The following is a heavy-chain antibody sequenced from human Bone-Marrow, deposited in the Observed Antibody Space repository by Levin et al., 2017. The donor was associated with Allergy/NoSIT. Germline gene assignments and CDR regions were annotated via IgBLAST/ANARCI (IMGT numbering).Heavy chain of an antibody. CDR2: ISSNPNRL. J-gene: IGHJ3*02. D-gene: IGHD6-25*01. V-gene: IGHV3-11*01. CDR1: GFTFSDYF. Sequence: GGSLRLSCAASGFTFSDYFMSWIRQAPGKGLEWVSYISSNPNRLYYADSVKGRFTISRDNAKNSLYLQMNSLKVEDTAVYYCARIYSSEETFDIWGQGTMVTVSS. CDR3: ARIYSSEETFDI.